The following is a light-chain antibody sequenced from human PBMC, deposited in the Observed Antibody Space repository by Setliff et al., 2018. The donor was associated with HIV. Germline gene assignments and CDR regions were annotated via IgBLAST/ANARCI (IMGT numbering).Light chain of an antibody. V-gene: IGLV2-14*03. J-gene: IGLJ1*01. Sequence: QSVLTQPASVSGSPGQSITISCTGTSSDVGGYNYVSWYRQRPGRAPELMIYDVTNRPSGVSYRFSGSKSGNTASLTISGLRAEDEADYYCSSYTSSSSLLYVFGTGTKVTVL. CDR1: SSDVGGYNY. CDR3: SSYTSSSSLLYV. CDR2: DVT.